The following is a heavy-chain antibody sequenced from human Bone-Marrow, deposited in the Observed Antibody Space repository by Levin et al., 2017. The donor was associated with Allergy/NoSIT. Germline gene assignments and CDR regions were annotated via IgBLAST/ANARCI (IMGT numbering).Heavy chain of an antibody. CDR2: ISYDGSNK. D-gene: IGHD2-2*01. CDR1: GFSFSSYA. CDR3: ARYRSCGWADCSRSSSWGPEV. Sequence: GGSLRLSCAASGFSFSSYAMHWVRQAPGKGLEWVAVISYDGSNKYYADSVKGRFTISRDNSKNTLYLQMNSPRAEDTAVYYCARYRSCGWADCSRSSSWGPEVWGQGTLVSVSS. V-gene: IGHV3-30-3*01. J-gene: IGHJ4*02.